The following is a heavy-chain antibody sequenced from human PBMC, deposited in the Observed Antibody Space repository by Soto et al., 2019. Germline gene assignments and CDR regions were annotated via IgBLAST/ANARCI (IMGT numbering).Heavy chain of an antibody. V-gene: IGHV5-51*01. Sequence: GESLKISCKGSGYSFTIYWIGWVRQMPGKGLEWMGIIYPGDSDTRYSPSFQGQVTISADKSISTAYLQWSSLKASDTAMYYCARRGTPSKYYDFWSGYYSPKYYYYGMDVWGQGTTVTVSS. J-gene: IGHJ6*02. D-gene: IGHD3-3*01. CDR3: ARRGTPSKYYDFWSGYYSPKYYYYGMDV. CDR2: IYPGDSDT. CDR1: GYSFTIYW.